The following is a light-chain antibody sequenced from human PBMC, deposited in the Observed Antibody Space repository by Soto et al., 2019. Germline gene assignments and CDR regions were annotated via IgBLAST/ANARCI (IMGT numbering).Light chain of an antibody. J-gene: IGKJ4*01. V-gene: IGKV3-15*01. CDR1: QSVGSN. CDR3: QQYNNWPPLT. CDR2: GAS. Sequence: ILMTQSPSTLSASPGERATLSCRASQSVGSNLAWYQQKPGKAPRLLIYGASTRVTGISARFSGSGSGTEFTLPIISLQSADFAVYYCQQYNNWPPLTFGGGTKVEIK.